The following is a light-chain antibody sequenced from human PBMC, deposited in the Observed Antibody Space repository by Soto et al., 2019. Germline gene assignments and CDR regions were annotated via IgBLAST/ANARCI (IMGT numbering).Light chain of an antibody. J-gene: IGLJ2*01. CDR3: SSYTSITTLVL. Sequence: QSVLTQPASVSGSPGQSITISCTGTSSDVGGYNYVSWYQQHPGRARKLMIYEVSNRPSGVSNRFSGAKSGNTASLTISGLQAEDEADYYCSSYTSITTLVLFGGGTKLTVL. V-gene: IGLV2-14*01. CDR2: EVS. CDR1: SSDVGGYNY.